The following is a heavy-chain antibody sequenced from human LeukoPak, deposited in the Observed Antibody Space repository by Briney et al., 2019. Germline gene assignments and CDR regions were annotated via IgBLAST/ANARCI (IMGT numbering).Heavy chain of an antibody. CDR2: IHHSGSS. J-gene: IGHJ4*02. D-gene: IGHD6-19*01. V-gene: IGHV4-28*03. Sequence: PSDTLSLTCGVPGYSISSNNWWGWVRQPPGKGLEWIGYIHHSGSSKYNLSLKNRVTISVDTSKNQFSLNLSSVTAADTAVYYCAREGSLMGYYSGLGFNYWGQGTLVTVSS. CDR1: GYSISSNNW. CDR3: AREGSLMGYYSGLGFNY.